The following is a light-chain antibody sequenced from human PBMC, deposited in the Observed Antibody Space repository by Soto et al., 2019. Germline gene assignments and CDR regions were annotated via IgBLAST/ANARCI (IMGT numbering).Light chain of an antibody. CDR1: QTIDSY. CDR3: QQTRSGIT. V-gene: IGKV1-39*01. CDR2: AAS. Sequence: DIQLTQSPPSLSATVGERVTITCRASQTIDSYLNWFQQKPGMAPKLLIYAASKLQSRVPSRFRGSGSGTDFTITIDALQPDDFASYYCQQTRSGITFGQGTRLEI. J-gene: IGKJ5*01.